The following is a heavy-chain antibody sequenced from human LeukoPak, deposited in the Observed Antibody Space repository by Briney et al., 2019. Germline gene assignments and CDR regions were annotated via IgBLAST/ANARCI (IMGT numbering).Heavy chain of an antibody. CDR3: ARDKQPGDY. D-gene: IGHD1-1*01. Sequence: PSETLSLTCTVSGDSISPSYWGWIRQPPGEGLEWIGHIYYSGDTTYNPSPKSRVTMSVDTSKNQFSLKLSSVTAADTAVYYCARDKQPGDYWGQGALVTVSS. CDR1: GDSISPSY. CDR2: IYYSGDT. J-gene: IGHJ4*02. V-gene: IGHV4-59*01.